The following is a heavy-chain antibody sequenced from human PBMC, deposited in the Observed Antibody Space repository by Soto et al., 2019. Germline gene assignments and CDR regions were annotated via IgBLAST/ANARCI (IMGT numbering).Heavy chain of an antibody. CDR3: ATERWEDAFDI. J-gene: IGHJ3*02. CDR1: GYTFTSYD. D-gene: IGHD1-26*01. CDR2: INPNIFNT. V-gene: IGHV1-8*01. Sequence: ASVKVSCKASGYTFTSYDITLVRQATVQVLELIVWINPNIFNTCYSQKFQGRFTITMNTSICTSYMELISLRSEDTAVYYCATERWEDAFDIWGQGTMVTVSS.